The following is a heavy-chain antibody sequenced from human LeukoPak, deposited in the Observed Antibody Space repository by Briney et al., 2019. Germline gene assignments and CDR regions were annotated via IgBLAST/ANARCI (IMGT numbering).Heavy chain of an antibody. D-gene: IGHD5-18*01. J-gene: IGHJ4*02. Sequence: ESGPTLMKPTPTLTLTCTFSGFSLSTSGVGVGWIRQPPGKALEWLSLIYSNDDKRYSPSLKSRLTITKDTSKNQVVLTLTNMDPVDTATYYCAHISHSYAYGDYWGQGTLVTVSS. V-gene: IGHV2-5*01. CDR3: AHISHSYAYGDY. CDR1: GFSLSTSGVG. CDR2: IYSNDDK.